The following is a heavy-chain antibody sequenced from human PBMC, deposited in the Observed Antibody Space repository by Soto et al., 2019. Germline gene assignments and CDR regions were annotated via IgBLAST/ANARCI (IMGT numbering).Heavy chain of an antibody. CDR1: GYSFTNYW. Sequence: GESLKISCKGSGYSFTNYWIGWVRQMPGKALEWVGIVYPGDSDSRYSPSFQGQVTISADKSISTAYLQWSSLKASDTAMYYCARIPSAYRNYYFDNWGQGTLVTVSS. V-gene: IGHV5-51*01. D-gene: IGHD4-4*01. CDR2: VYPGDSDS. CDR3: ARIPSAYRNYYFDN. J-gene: IGHJ4*02.